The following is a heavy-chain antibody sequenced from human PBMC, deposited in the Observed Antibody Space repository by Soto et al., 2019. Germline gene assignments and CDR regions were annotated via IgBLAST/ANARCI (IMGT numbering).Heavy chain of an antibody. CDR2: ISAYSGNT. CDR1: GYTFTRYV. J-gene: IGHJ6*02. Sequence: ASVKVSCKASGYTFTRYVISWVRQASGQGLEWMGWISAYSGNTNYAQKLQGRVTMTTDTSTSTAYMELRSLRSDDTAVYYCARVRYDSSGPYYYYYGMDVWGQGTTVSVSS. CDR3: ARVRYDSSGPYYYYYGMDV. D-gene: IGHD3-22*01. V-gene: IGHV1-18*01.